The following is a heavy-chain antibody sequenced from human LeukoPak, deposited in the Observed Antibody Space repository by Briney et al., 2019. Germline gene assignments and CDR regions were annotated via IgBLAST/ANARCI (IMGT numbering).Heavy chain of an antibody. Sequence: ASVKVSCKASGYTFTSYGISWVRQAPGQGLEWMGWISTYNGNTNYAQKLQGRVTMTADTSTTTAYMELRSLTSDDTAVYYCARDPTTQTFDYWGQGTLVTVSS. CDR3: ARDPTTQTFDY. CDR2: ISTYNGNT. D-gene: IGHD4-11*01. V-gene: IGHV1-18*01. CDR1: GYTFTSYG. J-gene: IGHJ4*02.